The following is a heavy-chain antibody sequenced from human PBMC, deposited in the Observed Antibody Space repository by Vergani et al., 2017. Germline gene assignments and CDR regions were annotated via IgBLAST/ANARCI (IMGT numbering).Heavy chain of an antibody. D-gene: IGHD4-23*01. V-gene: IGHV4-31*03. CDR1: GGSLSSGSYY. J-gene: IGHJ3*02. Sequence: QVQLQESGPGLLKPSQTLSPTCTVSGGSLSSGSYYWSWVRQRPGKGLEWIGYIYNSGSTYYNPSLKSRVTISVDASKNQFSLKLSSVTASDTAVYYYAGQDDHNGNYGAFDIWGQGTKVTVSS. CDR2: IYNSGST. CDR3: AGQDDHNGNYGAFDI.